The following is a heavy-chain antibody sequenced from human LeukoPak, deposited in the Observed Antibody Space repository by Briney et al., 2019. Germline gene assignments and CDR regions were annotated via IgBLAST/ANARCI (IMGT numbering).Heavy chain of an antibody. CDR2: IWYDGTNK. D-gene: IGHD2-15*01. CDR1: GFTFSGCD. J-gene: IGHJ5*02. V-gene: IGHV3-33*01. Sequence: RSLRLSCAASGFTFSGCDMYWVRQAPGKGLEWVAIIWYDGTNKYYVDSVQGRFTISRDNSKNTLYLQMNSLRAEDTAVYYCAREYSTGFDPWGQGTLVTVSS. CDR3: AREYSTGFDP.